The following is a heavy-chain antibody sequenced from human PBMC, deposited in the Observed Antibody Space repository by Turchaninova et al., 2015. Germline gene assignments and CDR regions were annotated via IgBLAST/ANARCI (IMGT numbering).Heavy chain of an antibody. CDR3: ARARSGWYLDY. J-gene: IGHJ4*02. D-gene: IGHD6-19*01. CDR2: PYYSAKCLI. V-gene: IGHV6-1*01. Sequence: QVQLQQSGPGLVKPSQTLSLTCAISGDSVSSTSAAWNWIRQSPSRGLEWLGRPYYSAKCLIDSPLLLKSHITTYPDTSKNRFSLQLNSLTPEDTAVYYCARARSGWYLDYWGQGTLVTVSS. CDR1: GDSVSSTSAA.